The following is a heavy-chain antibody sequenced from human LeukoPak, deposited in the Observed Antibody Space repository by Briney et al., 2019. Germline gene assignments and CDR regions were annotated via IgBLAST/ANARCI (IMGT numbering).Heavy chain of an antibody. CDR1: GGSISSYY. V-gene: IGHV4-34*01. D-gene: IGHD6-13*01. J-gene: IGHJ5*02. CDR3: ARSFKYSSRISPNWFDP. Sequence: PSETLSLTCTVSGGSISSYYWSWIRQPPGKGLEWIGEINHSGSTNYYPSLKSRVTISVDTSKNQFSLKLSSVTAADTAVYYCARSFKYSSRISPNWFDPWGQGTLVTVSS. CDR2: INHSGST.